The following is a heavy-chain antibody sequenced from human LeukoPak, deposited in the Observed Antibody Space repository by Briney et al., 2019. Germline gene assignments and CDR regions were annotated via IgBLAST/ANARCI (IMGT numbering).Heavy chain of an antibody. V-gene: IGHV4-4*07. CDR3: ARVSPPYYYYGMDV. CDR2: IYTSGST. J-gene: IGHJ6*02. CDR1: GGSISSYY. Sequence: SETLSLTCTVSGGSISSYYWSWIRQPAGKGLEWIGRIYTSGSTNYNPSLKSRVTMSVDTSKNQFSLKLSSVTAADTDVYYCARVSPPYYYYGMDVWGQGTTVTVSS.